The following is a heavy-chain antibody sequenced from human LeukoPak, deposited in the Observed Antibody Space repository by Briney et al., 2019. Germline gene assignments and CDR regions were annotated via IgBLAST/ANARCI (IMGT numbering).Heavy chain of an antibody. V-gene: IGHV3-53*01. D-gene: IGHD3-10*01. J-gene: IGHJ6*03. CDR2: IYSGGST. Sequence: PGGSLRLSCAASGFTVCINYMSWVRQAPGKGLEWVSVIYSGGSTYYADSVKGRFTISRDNSKNTLYLQRNSLRAEDTAVYYCASGSGSYRTPYYYMDVWGTGTTVTVSS. CDR1: GFTVCINY. CDR3: ASGSGSYRTPYYYMDV.